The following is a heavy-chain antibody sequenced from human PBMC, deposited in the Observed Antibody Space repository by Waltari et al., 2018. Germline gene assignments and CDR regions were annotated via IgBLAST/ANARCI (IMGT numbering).Heavy chain of an antibody. Sequence: QVQLVQSGAEVKKPGSSVKVSCKASGGTFSSYAISWVRQAPGQGLEWMGGSIPIFGTANYAQKFQGRVTMTRNTSRSTAYMELSSLRSEDTAVYYCARGLVGATVYWGQGTLVTVSS. V-gene: IGHV1-69*06. J-gene: IGHJ4*02. D-gene: IGHD1-26*01. CDR1: GGTFSSYA. CDR3: ARGLVGATVY. CDR2: SIPIFGTA.